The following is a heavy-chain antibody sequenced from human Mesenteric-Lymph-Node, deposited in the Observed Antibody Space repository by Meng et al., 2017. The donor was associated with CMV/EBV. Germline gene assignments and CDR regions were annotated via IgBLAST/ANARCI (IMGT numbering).Heavy chain of an antibody. V-gene: IGHV1-2*02. Sequence: ASVKVSCKASGYTFTGYYMHWVRQAPGQGLEWMGWINPNSGGTNYAQKFQGRVTMTRDTSISTAYMELSRLRSEDTAVYYCARFIVVVPAATPSYYYGMDVWGQGTTVTVSS. J-gene: IGHJ6*02. D-gene: IGHD2-2*01. CDR2: INPNSGGT. CDR3: ARFIVVVPAATPSYYYGMDV. CDR1: GYTFTGYY.